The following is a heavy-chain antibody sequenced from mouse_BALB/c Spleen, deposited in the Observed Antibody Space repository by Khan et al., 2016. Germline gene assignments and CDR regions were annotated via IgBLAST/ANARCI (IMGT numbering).Heavy chain of an antibody. D-gene: IGHD1-1*01. CDR3: VRHYDGSNWYFDV. CDR1: GFTFNTYA. Sequence: EVQLVESGGGLVQPKGSLKLSCAASGFTFNTYAMNWVRQAPGKGLEWVARIRSKSNNYATYYADSVKDRFTISRDASQTMHYLQMNNLKTEDTAMYYCVRHYDGSNWYFDVWGAGTTVTVSS. CDR2: IRSKSNNYAT. V-gene: IGHV10-1*02. J-gene: IGHJ1*01.